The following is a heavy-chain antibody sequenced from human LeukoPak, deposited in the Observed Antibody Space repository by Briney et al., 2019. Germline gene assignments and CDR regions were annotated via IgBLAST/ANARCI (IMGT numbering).Heavy chain of an antibody. CDR1: GSTSSNAW. CDR2: IKSKTDGGTT. V-gene: IGHV3-15*07. Sequence: KPGGSLRLSCAASGSTSSNAWMNWVRQAPGKGLEWVGRIKSKTDGGTTDYAAPVKGRFTISRDDSKNTLYLQMNSLKTEDTAVYYCTTERYYDFWSGYYSVFGYYYYGMDVWGQGTTVTVSS. D-gene: IGHD3-3*01. J-gene: IGHJ6*02. CDR3: TTERYYDFWSGYYSVFGYYYYGMDV.